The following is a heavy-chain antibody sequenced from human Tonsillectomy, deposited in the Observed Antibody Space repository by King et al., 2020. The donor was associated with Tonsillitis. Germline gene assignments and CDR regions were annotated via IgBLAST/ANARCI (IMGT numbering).Heavy chain of an antibody. D-gene: IGHD3-22*01. CDR3: ARNGYFYHSSGFYYIDYFDS. Sequence: VQLVESGGGLVQPGGSLRLSCAASGFTFSTSAMSWVRQAPGKGLEWVSAISGRGDSSYYADFAKGRFTISRDISKNTLYLPMKSLRADDTAVYYCARNGYFYHSSGFYYIDYFDSWGQGTLLTVSS. J-gene: IGHJ4*02. CDR1: GFTFSTSA. CDR2: ISGRGDSS. V-gene: IGHV3-23*04.